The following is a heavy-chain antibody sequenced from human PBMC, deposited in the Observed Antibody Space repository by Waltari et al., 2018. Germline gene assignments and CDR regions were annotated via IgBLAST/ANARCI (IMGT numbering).Heavy chain of an antibody. Sequence: QVQLVQSGAEVKKPGASVRVSCKVSGYALTELSMHWVRQAPGKGLEWMGGLDSEDGETIYAQKFQGRVTMTEDTSTDTAYMELSSLRSEDTAVYYCATDPLIDYDTSGYHYWGQGTLVTVSS. D-gene: IGHD3-22*01. CDR3: ATDPLIDYDTSGYHY. CDR1: GYALTELS. V-gene: IGHV1-24*01. CDR2: LDSEDGET. J-gene: IGHJ4*02.